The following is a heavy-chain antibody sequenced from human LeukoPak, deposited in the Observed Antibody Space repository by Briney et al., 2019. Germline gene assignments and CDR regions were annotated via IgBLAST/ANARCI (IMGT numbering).Heavy chain of an antibody. CDR3: AGSSQQSSTSYDY. CDR1: GGSINSYY. Sequence: SETLSLTCNVSGGSINSYYWSWIRQPPGKGLEWIGYIYYSGSTNYNPSLKSRVTISVDTSKNQCSLKLSSVTGADTAVYFCAGSSQQSSTSYDYWGQGTLVIVSS. V-gene: IGHV4-59*01. D-gene: IGHD6-13*01. CDR2: IYYSGST. J-gene: IGHJ4*02.